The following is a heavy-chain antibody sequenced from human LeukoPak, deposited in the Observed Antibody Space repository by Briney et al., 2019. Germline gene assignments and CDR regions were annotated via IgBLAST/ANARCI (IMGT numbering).Heavy chain of an antibody. J-gene: IGHJ3*02. V-gene: IGHV4-34*01. Sequence: SETLSLTCAVYGGSFSGYYWSWIRQPPGKGLEWIGEINHSGSTNYNPSLKSRVTISVDTSKNHFSLKLSSVTAADTAVYYCARAYPVRYYGSGSYYNVPGAFDIWGQGTMVTVSS. CDR1: GGSFSGYY. CDR3: ARAYPVRYYGSGSYYNVPGAFDI. CDR2: INHSGST. D-gene: IGHD3-10*01.